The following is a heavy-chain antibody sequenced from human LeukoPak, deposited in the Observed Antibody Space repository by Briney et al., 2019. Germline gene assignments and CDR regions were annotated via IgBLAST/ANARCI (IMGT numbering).Heavy chain of an antibody. CDR1: GGSISSGSYY. CDR3: ARGGQWLIPTDY. Sequence: PSETLSLTCTVSGGSISSGSYYWSWIRQPAGKGLEWIGRIYTSGSTNYNPSLKSRVTISVDTSKNQFSLKLSSVTAADTAVYYCARGGQWLIPTDYWGQGTLVTVSS. J-gene: IGHJ4*02. CDR2: IYTSGST. D-gene: IGHD6-19*01. V-gene: IGHV4-61*02.